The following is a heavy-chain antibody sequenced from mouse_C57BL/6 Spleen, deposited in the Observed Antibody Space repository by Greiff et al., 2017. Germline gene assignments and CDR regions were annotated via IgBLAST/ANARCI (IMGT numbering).Heavy chain of an antibody. J-gene: IGHJ4*01. Sequence: EVKLVESGGGLVQPGGSLSLSCAASGFTFTDYYMSWVRQPPGKALEWLGFIRNKANGYTTEYSASVKGRFTISRDNSQSILYLQMNALRADDSATYYCAREGPYYAMDYWGQGTSVTVSS. CDR3: AREGPYYAMDY. V-gene: IGHV7-3*01. CDR1: GFTFTDYY. CDR2: IRNKANGYTT.